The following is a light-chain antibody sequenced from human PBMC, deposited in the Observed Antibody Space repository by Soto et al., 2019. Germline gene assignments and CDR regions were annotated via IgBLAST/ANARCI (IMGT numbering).Light chain of an antibody. CDR1: SGHSRYA. V-gene: IGLV4-69*01. CDR2: LNSDGSH. CDR3: QTWGTGIQV. Sequence: QLVLTKSPSASASLGASVKLTCTLSSGHSRYAIAWHQQQPEKGPRYLMTLNSDGSHSKGDGIPDRFSGSSSGAERYLTISSLQHEDEADYYCQTWGTGIQVFGGGTKLTVL. J-gene: IGLJ3*02.